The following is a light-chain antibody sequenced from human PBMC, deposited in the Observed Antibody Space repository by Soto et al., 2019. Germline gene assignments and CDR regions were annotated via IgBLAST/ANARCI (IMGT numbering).Light chain of an antibody. J-gene: IGKJ4*01. V-gene: IGKV1-5*03. CDR1: QSISTW. Sequence: DIQMTQSPSTMSASVGDRVTITCRASQSISTWLAWYQQKPGKAPKLLIYKASNLEGGVPSSFSGSGSGTEFNITISSLQPDDFTTYYCQQYNTYPLTFCGETTVDIK. CDR2: KAS. CDR3: QQYNTYPLT.